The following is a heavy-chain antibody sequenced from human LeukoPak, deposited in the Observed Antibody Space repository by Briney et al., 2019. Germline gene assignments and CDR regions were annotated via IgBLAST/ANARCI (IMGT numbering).Heavy chain of an antibody. J-gene: IGHJ6*02. D-gene: IGHD6-13*01. Sequence: GGSLRLSCAASGFTVSSNYMNWVRQGPGKGLEWVSVIYSGGSTYYADSVKGRFTISRDNSKNTLYLQMNSLRAEDTAVYYCASSIVSAAAAPSYYYYYYGMDVWGQGTTVTVSS. CDR3: ASSIVSAAAAPSYYYYYYGMDV. CDR1: GFTVSSNY. V-gene: IGHV3-53*01. CDR2: IYSGGST.